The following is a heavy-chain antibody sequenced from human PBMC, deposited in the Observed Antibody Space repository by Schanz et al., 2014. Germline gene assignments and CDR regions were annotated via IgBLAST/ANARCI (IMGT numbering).Heavy chain of an antibody. CDR1: GYTFTDYY. CDR2: INPKSGGT. D-gene: IGHD1-1*01. V-gene: IGHV1-2*06. Sequence: QEQLVQSGAEVRKPGASVKVSCKASGYTFTDYYIHWVRQAPGQGLEWMGRINPKSGGTNYAQKFQGRVTMTRDTSISTSYMELSSLRSDDTAVYYCARDHVATTDYDYFFYYLDVWATGITVIVSS. J-gene: IGHJ6*03. CDR3: ARDHVATTDYDYFFYYLDV.